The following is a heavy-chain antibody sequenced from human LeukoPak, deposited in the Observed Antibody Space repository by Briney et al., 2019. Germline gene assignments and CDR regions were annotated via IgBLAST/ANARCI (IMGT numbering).Heavy chain of an antibody. CDR2: ISYDGSNK. V-gene: IGHV3-30-3*01. J-gene: IGHJ6*03. CDR3: AKDPLRGPWVIADYYYMDV. D-gene: IGHD2-21*01. Sequence: QSGGSLRLSCAASGFTFSSYAMHWVRQAPGKGLEWVAVISYDGSNKYYADSVKGRFTISRDNSKNTLYLQMNSLRAEDTAVYYCAKDPLRGPWVIADYYYMDVWGKGTTVTVSS. CDR1: GFTFSSYA.